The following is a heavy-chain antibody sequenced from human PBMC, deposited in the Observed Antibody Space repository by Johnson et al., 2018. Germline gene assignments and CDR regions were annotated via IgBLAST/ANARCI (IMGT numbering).Heavy chain of an antibody. D-gene: IGHD6-19*01. CDR3: AKVEDTSGWYVYVDN. CDR2: IWYDGSNK. V-gene: IGHV3-33*06. J-gene: IGHJ4*02. Sequence: QVQLVESGGGVVQAGRSLRLSCAASGFTFNAYGMHWVRQAPGKGLEWVAVIWYDGSNKYYADSVKGRFTISRDNSRNTLSLQMDSLRAEDTAVYYCAKVEDTSGWYVYVDNWCQGTVVTVSS. CDR1: GFTFNAYG.